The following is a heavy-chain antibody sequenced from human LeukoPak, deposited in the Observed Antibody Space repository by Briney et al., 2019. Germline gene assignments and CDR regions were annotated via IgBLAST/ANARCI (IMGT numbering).Heavy chain of an antibody. V-gene: IGHV1-2*02. Sequence: ASVKVSFKASGYTFTGYYMHWVRQAPGQGLEWMGWINPNSGGTNYAQKFQGRVTMTRDTSISTAYMELSRLRSDDTAVYYCARAEMATIGFDYWGQGTLVTVSS. D-gene: IGHD5-24*01. CDR2: INPNSGGT. CDR1: GYTFTGYY. J-gene: IGHJ4*02. CDR3: ARAEMATIGFDY.